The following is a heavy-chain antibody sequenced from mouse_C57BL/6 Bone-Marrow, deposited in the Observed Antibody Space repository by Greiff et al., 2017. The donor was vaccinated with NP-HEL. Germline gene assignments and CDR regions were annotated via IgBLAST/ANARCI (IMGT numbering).Heavy chain of an antibody. CDR1: GYSITSGYY. CDR3: ARGYSLYGMDY. J-gene: IGHJ4*01. D-gene: IGHD2-3*01. CDR2: ISYDGSN. Sequence: EVKLQQSGPGLVKPSQSLSLTCSVTGYSITSGYYWNWIRQFPANKLEWMGYISYDGSNNYNPSLKNRISITRDTSKNQFFLKLNSVTTEDTATYYCARGYSLYGMDYWGQGTSVTVSS. V-gene: IGHV3-6*01.